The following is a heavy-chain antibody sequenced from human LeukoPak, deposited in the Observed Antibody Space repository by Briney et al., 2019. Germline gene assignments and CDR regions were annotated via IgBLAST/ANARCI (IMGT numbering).Heavy chain of an antibody. J-gene: IGHJ4*02. V-gene: IGHV1-2*06. CDR2: INPSSGGT. D-gene: IGHD5-18*01. Sequence: GASVKVSCKASGYTFTGYYMHWVRQAPGQGLEWMGRINPSSGGTNYAQKFQGRVTMTRDTSISTAYMELSRLRSDDTAVYYCARVLRSVDTAMVTAYWGQGTLVTVSS. CDR1: GYTFTGYY. CDR3: ARVLRSVDTAMVTAY.